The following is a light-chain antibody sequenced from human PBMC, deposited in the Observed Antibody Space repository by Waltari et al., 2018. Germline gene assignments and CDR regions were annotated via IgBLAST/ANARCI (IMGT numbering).Light chain of an antibody. CDR1: SSNLRSNY. Sequence: QSVLTQPPSASGTPGQRVTISCSGRSSNLRSNYVYWYQHVPGPAPKLLIYRNNQRPSGVPDRFSGSKSGTSASLAISGLRSEDEADYYCAAWDDSLSRWLLGGGTKLTVL. CDR3: AAWDDSLSRWL. J-gene: IGLJ3*02. V-gene: IGLV1-47*01. CDR2: RNN.